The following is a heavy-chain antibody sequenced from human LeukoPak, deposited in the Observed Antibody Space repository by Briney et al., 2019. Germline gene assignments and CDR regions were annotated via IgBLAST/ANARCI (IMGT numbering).Heavy chain of an antibody. J-gene: IGHJ4*02. Sequence: SETLSLTCAVYGGSFSGYYWSWIRQPPGKGLEWIGEINHSGSTNYNPSLKSRVTISVDTSKNQFSLKLSSVTAADTAVYYCARPTYVWGSYRYPSPFDYWGQGTLVTVSS. CDR3: ARPTYVWGSYRYPSPFDY. V-gene: IGHV4-34*01. D-gene: IGHD3-16*02. CDR1: GGSFSGYY. CDR2: INHSGST.